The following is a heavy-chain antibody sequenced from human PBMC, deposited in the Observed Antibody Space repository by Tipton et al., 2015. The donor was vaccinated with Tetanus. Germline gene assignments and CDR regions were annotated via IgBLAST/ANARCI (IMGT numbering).Heavy chain of an antibody. Sequence: SLRLSCAASGFTFSSYAMRWVRQAPGKGLEWVAVISYGGSNKYYADSVKGRFTISRDNSNQSVYLEMNSLRADDTALYYCARDDGYNSGYGHWGQGTLVTVSS. D-gene: IGHD5-18*01. CDR3: ARDDGYNSGYGH. J-gene: IGHJ4*02. CDR2: ISYGGSNK. CDR1: GFTFSSYA. V-gene: IGHV3-30-3*01.